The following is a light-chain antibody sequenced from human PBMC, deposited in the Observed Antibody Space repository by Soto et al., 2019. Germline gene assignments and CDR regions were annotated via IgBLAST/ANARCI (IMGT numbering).Light chain of an antibody. Sequence: DIQMTQSPSTLSASVGDRVTITCRASQHINNWVAWYQQRSGEAPRLLIYDASTLESGVPSRFSGSGSGTEFTLTINKLRPDDFATYYCQQYDSFWTFGHGTKVDIK. CDR3: QQYDSFWT. J-gene: IGKJ1*01. CDR2: DAS. V-gene: IGKV1-5*01. CDR1: QHINNW.